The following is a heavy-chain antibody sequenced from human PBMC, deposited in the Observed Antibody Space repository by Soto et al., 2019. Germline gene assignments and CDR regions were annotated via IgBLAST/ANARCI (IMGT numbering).Heavy chain of an antibody. Sequence: ESGGGLVPPGGSLRLSCAASGFTFSNYAMSWLRQPPGKGLEWVSAISGSGDRTYYADSVKGRFTISRDNSKNTLYLQMNSLRAEDSAVYYCVKERSGHSYADSWGQGTLVTVSS. CDR3: VKERSGHSYADS. V-gene: IGHV3-23*01. CDR1: GFTFSNYA. D-gene: IGHD5-18*01. J-gene: IGHJ4*02. CDR2: ISGSGDRT.